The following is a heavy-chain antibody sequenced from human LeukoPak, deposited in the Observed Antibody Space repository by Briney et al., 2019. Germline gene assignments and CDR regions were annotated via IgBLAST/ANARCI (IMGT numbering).Heavy chain of an antibody. D-gene: IGHD2-21*02. CDR3: ASFTAITRAFDI. Sequence: SETLSLTCTVSGGSISSSSAYWGWIRQPPGKGLEWIGSIYYSKNTYYNPSLKSRVTMSADTSKNQFSLKLSSVTVADTAVYYCASFTAITRAFDIWGQGAMVTVSS. CDR2: IYYSKNT. CDR1: GGSISSSSAY. V-gene: IGHV4-39*07. J-gene: IGHJ3*02.